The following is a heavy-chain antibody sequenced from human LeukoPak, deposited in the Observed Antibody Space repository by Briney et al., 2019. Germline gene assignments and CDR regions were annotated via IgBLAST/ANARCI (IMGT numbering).Heavy chain of an antibody. D-gene: IGHD5-24*01. CDR2: ISTTGTTI. V-gene: IGHV3-48*03. CDR1: GFIFSSYE. Sequence: GGSLRLSCEASGFIFSSYEMNWVRQAPGKGLEWVSYISTTGTTIYYSDSVRGRFTISRDNARNSLFLQMSSLRAEDTAVYYCARGCRDGYNYWGQGTLVTVSS. J-gene: IGHJ4*02. CDR3: ARGCRDGYNY.